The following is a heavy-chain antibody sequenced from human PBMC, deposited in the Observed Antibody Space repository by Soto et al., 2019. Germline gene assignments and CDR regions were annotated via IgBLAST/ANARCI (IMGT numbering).Heavy chain of an antibody. D-gene: IGHD6-25*01. Sequence: GASVKVSCKTSGYLFTDYGITWVRQAPGQGLEWMGWTSSYLGNTKYAQKLQGRVTMTSDTSTNTAYMELRSLRSDDTAVYYCAREAAAGTIADYWGQGTLVTVS. J-gene: IGHJ4*02. V-gene: IGHV1-18*04. CDR3: AREAAAGTIADY. CDR1: GYLFTDYG. CDR2: TSSYLGNT.